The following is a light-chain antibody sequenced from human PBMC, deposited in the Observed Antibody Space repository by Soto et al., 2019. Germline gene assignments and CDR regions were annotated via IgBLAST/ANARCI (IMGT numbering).Light chain of an antibody. V-gene: IGLV2-23*02. CDR2: EVS. Sequence: QSALTQPASVSVSPGQSITISCTGTSSDVGSYNLVSWYQQHPGKAPKVMIYEVSKRPSGVPNRFSGSKSGYTASLTISGLQAEDGADYYCCSYAGSSTYVFGTGTKVTV. CDR3: CSYAGSSTYV. CDR1: SSDVGSYNL. J-gene: IGLJ1*01.